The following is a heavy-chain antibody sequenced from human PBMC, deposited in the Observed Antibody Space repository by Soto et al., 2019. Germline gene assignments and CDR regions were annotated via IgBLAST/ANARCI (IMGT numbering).Heavy chain of an antibody. CDR3: ARERGSGWYFGAFDI. CDR2: ISSNGGST. J-gene: IGHJ3*02. V-gene: IGHV3-64*01. Sequence: GGSLRLSCAASGFTFSSYAMHWVRQAPGKGLEYVSAISSNGGSTYYANSVKGRFTISRDNSKNTLYLQMGSLRAEDMAVYYCARERGSGWYFGAFDIWGQGTTVTVS. CDR1: GFTFSSYA. D-gene: IGHD6-19*01.